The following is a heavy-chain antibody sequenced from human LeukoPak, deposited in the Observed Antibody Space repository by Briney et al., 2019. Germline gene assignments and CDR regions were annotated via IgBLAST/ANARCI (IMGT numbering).Heavy chain of an antibody. D-gene: IGHD3-22*01. Sequence: GGSLRLSCAASGFTVSSSYMTWVRQAPGKGLEWVSVIYGGGTTYNADSVKGRFTISRDNSKNTLYLQMNSLRAEDTAVYYCERATYRDSSGYILDYWGQGTLVTVSS. CDR3: ERATYRDSSGYILDY. CDR2: IYGGGTT. CDR1: GFTVSSSY. V-gene: IGHV3-66*02. J-gene: IGHJ4*02.